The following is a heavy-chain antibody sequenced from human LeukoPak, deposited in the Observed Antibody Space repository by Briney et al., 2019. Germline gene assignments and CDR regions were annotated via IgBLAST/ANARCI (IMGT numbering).Heavy chain of an antibody. Sequence: GESLQISCKGSGYRFTSYWIGWVRPQPGKGLEWMGIIYPGDSDTRYSPSFQGQVTISADKSISTAYLQWSSLKASDTAMYYCARQDTAMSRANDAFDMWGQGTMVTVSS. CDR1: GYRFTSYW. D-gene: IGHD5-18*01. CDR3: ARQDTAMSRANDAFDM. CDR2: IYPGDSDT. V-gene: IGHV5-51*01. J-gene: IGHJ3*02.